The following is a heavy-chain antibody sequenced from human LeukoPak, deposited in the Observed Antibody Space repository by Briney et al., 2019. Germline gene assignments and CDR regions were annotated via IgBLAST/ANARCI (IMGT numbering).Heavy chain of an antibody. D-gene: IGHD2/OR15-2a*01. CDR1: GGSISSYY. CDR2: IYYSGRT. CDR3: ARGPNRYYFDY. J-gene: IGHJ4*02. V-gene: IGHV4-59*01. Sequence: SETPSLTCTVSGGSISSYYWSWIRQPPGKGLEWTGYIYYSGRTNYNPSLKSRVTISVDTSKNQFSLKLSSVTAADTAVYYCARGPNRYYFDYWGQGTLVTVSS.